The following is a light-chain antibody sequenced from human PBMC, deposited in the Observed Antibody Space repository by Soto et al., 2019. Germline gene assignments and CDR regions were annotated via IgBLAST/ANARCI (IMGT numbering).Light chain of an antibody. J-gene: IGLJ1*01. CDR2: EVS. CDR3: TSYAGTYSFFYV. CDR1: SSDVGAYNY. Sequence: QRALTQPASASGSAGQSVTISCTGTSSDVGAYNYVSWYQQLPGKAPKLIIYEVSKRPSGVPDRFSGSKSGNTASLTVSGLQAEDEADYYCTSYAGTYSFFYVFGTGTKVTVL. V-gene: IGLV2-8*01.